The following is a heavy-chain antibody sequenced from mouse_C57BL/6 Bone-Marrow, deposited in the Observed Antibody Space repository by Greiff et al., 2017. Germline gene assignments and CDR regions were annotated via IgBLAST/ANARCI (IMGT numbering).Heavy chain of an antibody. CDR1: GFIIKDDY. J-gene: IGHJ2*01. V-gene: IGHV14-4*01. CDR2: IDPENGDT. CDR3: TTYYSNSYYFDY. Sequence: VQLQQSGAELVRPGASVKLSCTASGFIIKDDYMHWVKQRPEQGLEWIGWIDPENGDTEYASKFQGKATITADTSSNTAYLQLSSLTSEDTAVYYCTTYYSNSYYFDYWGQGTTLTVSS. D-gene: IGHD2-5*01.